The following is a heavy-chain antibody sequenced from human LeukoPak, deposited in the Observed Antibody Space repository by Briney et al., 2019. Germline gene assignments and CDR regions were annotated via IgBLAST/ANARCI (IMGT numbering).Heavy chain of an antibody. CDR3: ARDIIGAARQGNWFDP. J-gene: IGHJ5*02. Sequence: SVKVSCKASGGTVTSYAISWVRQAPGQGLEWMGGIIPIFGTANYAQKFQGRVTITADESTSTAYMELSSLRSEDTAVYYCARDIIGAARQGNWFDPWGQGTLVTVSS. V-gene: IGHV1-69*01. D-gene: IGHD6-13*01. CDR2: IIPIFGTA. CDR1: GGTVTSYA.